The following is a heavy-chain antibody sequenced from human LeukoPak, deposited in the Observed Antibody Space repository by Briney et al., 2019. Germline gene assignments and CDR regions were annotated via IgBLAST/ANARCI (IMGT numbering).Heavy chain of an antibody. V-gene: IGHV3-30*03. D-gene: IGHD3-22*01. CDR1: GFTFSSYG. J-gene: IGHJ3*01. Sequence: GRSLRLSCAASGFTFSSYGMHWVRQAPGKGLEWVAVISYDGSNKYYADSVKGRFTISRDNSKNTLYLQMNSLRAEDTAVYYCARAILTYYDSSGYSGWGQGTMVTVSS. CDR2: ISYDGSNK. CDR3: ARAILTYYDSSGYSG.